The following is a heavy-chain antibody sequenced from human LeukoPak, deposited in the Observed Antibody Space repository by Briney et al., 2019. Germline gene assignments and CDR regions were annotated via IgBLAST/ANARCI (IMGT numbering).Heavy chain of an antibody. Sequence: WASVKVSCKASGYTFTSYYMHWVRQAPGQGLEWMGIINPSGGSTSYAQKFQGRVTMTRDMSTSTVYMELSSLRSEDTAVYYCARALPGCYSTNCYGLDYWGQGTLVTVSS. CDR3: ARALPGCYSTNCYGLDY. CDR1: GYTFTSYY. V-gene: IGHV1-46*01. CDR2: INPSGGST. D-gene: IGHD2-2*01. J-gene: IGHJ4*02.